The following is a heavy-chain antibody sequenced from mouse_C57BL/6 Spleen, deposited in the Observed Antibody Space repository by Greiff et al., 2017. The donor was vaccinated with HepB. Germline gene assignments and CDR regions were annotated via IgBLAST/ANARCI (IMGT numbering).Heavy chain of an antibody. CDR1: GYAFSSYW. V-gene: IGHV1-80*01. D-gene: IGHD2-5*01. CDR3: ARRRAYSNYDGFDY. CDR2: IYPGDGDT. J-gene: IGHJ2*01. Sequence: QVQLQQSGAELVKPGASVKISCKASGYAFSSYWMNWVKQRPGKGLEWIGQIYPGDGDTNYNGKFKGKATLTADKSSSTAYMQLSSLTSEDSAVYFYARRRAYSNYDGFDYWGQGTTLTVSS.